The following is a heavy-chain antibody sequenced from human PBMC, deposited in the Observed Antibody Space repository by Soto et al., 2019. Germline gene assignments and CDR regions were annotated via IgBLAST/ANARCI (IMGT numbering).Heavy chain of an antibody. J-gene: IGHJ6*02. CDR2: ISASGSST. D-gene: IGHD2-2*01. CDR1: GFTFSSYA. V-gene: IGHV3-23*01. Sequence: GGSLRLSCAASGFTFSSYAMSWVRQAPGKGLEWVSLISASGSSTYYADSVKDRFTISRDNSKNTLYLQMNSLRAEDTAVYYCAKYWGYCSTTSCFYNGMDVWGQGTTVTVSS. CDR3: AKYWGYCSTTSCFYNGMDV.